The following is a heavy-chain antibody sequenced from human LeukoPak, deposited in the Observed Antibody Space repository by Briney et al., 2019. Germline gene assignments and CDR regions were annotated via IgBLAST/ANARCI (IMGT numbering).Heavy chain of an antibody. CDR2: LKLNSGST. CDR1: GYTFTSYY. D-gene: IGHD2-2*01. CDR3: AREPPESYQFDY. Sequence: ASVKVSCKASGYTFTSYYIHWVRQAPGQGLEWVGILKLNSGSTFYAQKFQGRVTMTTDASTSSVYMELSSLRSEDTAVYYCAREPPESYQFDYWGQGTLVTVSS. V-gene: IGHV1-46*01. J-gene: IGHJ4*02.